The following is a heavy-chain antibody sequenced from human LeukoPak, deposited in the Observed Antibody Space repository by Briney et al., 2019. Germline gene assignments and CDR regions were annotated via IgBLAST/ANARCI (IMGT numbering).Heavy chain of an antibody. CDR3: ARDSIRDFWSGYYSGHYYYMDV. J-gene: IGHJ6*03. D-gene: IGHD3-3*01. CDR2: IYYSGST. Sequence: PSETLSLTCTVCGGSISSYYWSWLRQPPGKGLEGVGYIYYSGSTNYNTSLKSRVTISVGTSKTPFSLKLSSVTAADTAVYYCARDSIRDFWSGYYSGHYYYMDVWGKGTTVTVSS. V-gene: IGHV4-59*01. CDR1: GGSISSYY.